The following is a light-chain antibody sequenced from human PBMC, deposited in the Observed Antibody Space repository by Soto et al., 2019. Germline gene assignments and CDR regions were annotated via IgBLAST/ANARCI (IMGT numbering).Light chain of an antibody. J-gene: IGLJ2*01. Sequence: QSALTQPRSVSGSPGQSVTISCTGTSSDVGDYNSVSWYQHHPGKAPKLMIYDVSKRPSGVPDRFSDSKSGNTASLTISGLQAEDEADYSCCSYAGTYTFVVFGGGTKLTVL. CDR3: CSYAGTYTFVV. V-gene: IGLV2-11*01. CDR2: DVS. CDR1: SSDVGDYNS.